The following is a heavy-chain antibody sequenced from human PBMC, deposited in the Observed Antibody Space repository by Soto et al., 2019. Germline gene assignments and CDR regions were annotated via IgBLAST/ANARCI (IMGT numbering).Heavy chain of an antibody. CDR2: ISGSSSGK. J-gene: IGHJ4*02. V-gene: IGHV3-23*01. D-gene: IGHD2-8*01. CDR3: AQYLLMDTSSIFDC. Sequence: PGGSLRLSCAASGFTFINFGMAWVRQGPGKGLEWVSAISGSSSGKWYTDSLEGRFTISRDNSKNTLYLEMNNLRADDSAVYYCAQYLLMDTSSIFDCWGQGALVTVSS. CDR1: GFTFINFG.